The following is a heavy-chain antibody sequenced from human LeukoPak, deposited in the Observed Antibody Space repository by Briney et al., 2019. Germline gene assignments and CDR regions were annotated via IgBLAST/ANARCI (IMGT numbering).Heavy chain of an antibody. CDR3: GRGMRDYYGLDY. J-gene: IGHJ4*02. D-gene: IGHD3-10*01. CDR1: GFIFSSFW. CDR2: INSDGRTT. Sequence: GGSLRLSCAASGFIFSSFWMHWVRKVPGKCLVWVSHINSDGRTTDYADSVRGRFTISRDNAKNTLYLQMNRLTVEDTAVYYCGRGMRDYYGLDYWGQGFLVTVSS. V-gene: IGHV3-74*01.